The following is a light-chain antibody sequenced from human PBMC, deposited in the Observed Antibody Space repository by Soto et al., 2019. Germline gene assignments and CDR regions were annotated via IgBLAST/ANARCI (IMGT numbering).Light chain of an antibody. CDR1: QSVSSW. J-gene: IGKJ1*01. CDR3: QQYDTYPWT. Sequence: DIQMTQSPSTLSASVGDRVTITCRASQSVSSWLAWYQEKPGKAPKLRISDASSLESGVPSGFSGSGSGTEFTLTINSLQPDDFATYYCQQYDTYPWTFGQGTKVEFK. V-gene: IGKV1-5*01. CDR2: DAS.